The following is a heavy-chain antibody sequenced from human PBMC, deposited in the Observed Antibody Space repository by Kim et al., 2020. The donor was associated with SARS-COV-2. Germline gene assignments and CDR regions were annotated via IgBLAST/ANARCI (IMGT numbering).Heavy chain of an antibody. CDR2: IYYSGST. V-gene: IGHV4-59*01. CDR3: ARGGRYGLGFDY. D-gene: IGHD5-18*01. Sequence: SETLSLTCTVSGDSISSFYWSWIRQPPGKGLEWIGYIYYSGSTNYNPYLKSRVTISVDTSKNQFSLKLSSVTAADTAVYYCARGGRYGLGFDYWGQGTLVTVSS. J-gene: IGHJ4*02. CDR1: GDSISSFY.